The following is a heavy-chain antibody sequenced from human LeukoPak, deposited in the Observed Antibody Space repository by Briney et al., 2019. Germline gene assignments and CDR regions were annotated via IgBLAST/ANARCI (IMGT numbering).Heavy chain of an antibody. Sequence: GRSLRLSCAASGFTFSSYAMHWVRQAPGKGLEGVAVISYDGSNKYYADSVKGRFTISRDNSKNTLYLQMNSLRAEDTAVYYCARGGEWCSSLTCRTHYSYYYMAVWGKGTTVTVSS. CDR2: ISYDGSNK. D-gene: IGHD2-2*01. CDR3: ARGGEWCSSLTCRTHYSYYYMAV. V-gene: IGHV3-30-3*01. CDR1: GFTFSSYA. J-gene: IGHJ6*03.